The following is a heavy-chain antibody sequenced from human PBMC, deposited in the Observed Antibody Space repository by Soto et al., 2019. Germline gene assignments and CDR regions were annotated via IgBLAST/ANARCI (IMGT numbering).Heavy chain of an antibody. D-gene: IGHD3-3*01. Sequence: PSETLSLTCTVSGGSIRSGDNYWSWIRQPPRKGLEWIGYMYYSGSTYYNPSLRNRVTISVDTSKNQFSLKLTSVTAADTAVYYCARVQLGYDFWSGYYTGDYYYGMDVWGQGTTVTVSS. CDR1: GGSIRSGDNY. CDR2: MYYSGST. V-gene: IGHV4-30-4*01. J-gene: IGHJ6*02. CDR3: ARVQLGYDFWSGYYTGDYYYGMDV.